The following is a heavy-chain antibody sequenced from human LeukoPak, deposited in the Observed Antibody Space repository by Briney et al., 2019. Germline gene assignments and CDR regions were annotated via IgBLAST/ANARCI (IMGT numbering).Heavy chain of an antibody. J-gene: IGHJ5*02. D-gene: IGHD5-18*01. CDR2: IYPSGGST. CDR1: GYTFSGYY. Sequence: ASVKVSCKASGYTFSGYYMHWVRQAPGQGLEWMGIIYPSGGSTSYAQKFQGRVTMTRDTSTSTIYMDLSSLTSEDTAVYYCARDRGYSYGTNWFDPWGQGTLVTVSS. V-gene: IGHV1-46*01. CDR3: ARDRGYSYGTNWFDP.